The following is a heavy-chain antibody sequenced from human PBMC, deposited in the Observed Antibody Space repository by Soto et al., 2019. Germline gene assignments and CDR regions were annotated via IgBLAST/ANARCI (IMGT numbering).Heavy chain of an antibody. CDR1: GFTFSSYA. CDR2: ISYDGSNK. CDR3: ARGMPPYYYYGMDV. Sequence: QPGGSLRLSCAASGFTFSSYAMHWVRQAPGKGLEWVAVISYDGSNKYYADSVKGRFTISRDNSKNTLYLQMNSLRAEDTAVYYCARGMPPYYYYGMDVWGQGTTVTVSS. D-gene: IGHD2-2*01. J-gene: IGHJ6*02. V-gene: IGHV3-30-3*01.